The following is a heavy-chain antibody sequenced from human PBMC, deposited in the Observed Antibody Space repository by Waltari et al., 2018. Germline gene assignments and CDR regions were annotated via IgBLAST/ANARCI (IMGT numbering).Heavy chain of an antibody. Sequence: EVQLLESGGGLVQPGGSLRLSCAASGFTFSSYAMSWVRQAPGKGLEWVSAISGSGGSTYYADYGKGRFTISRDNSKNTLYLQMNSLRAEDTAVYYCAKRTMVRGVITFDYWGQGTLVTVSS. D-gene: IGHD3-10*01. CDR1: GFTFSSYA. V-gene: IGHV3-23*01. CDR3: AKRTMVRGVITFDY. J-gene: IGHJ4*02. CDR2: ISGSGGST.